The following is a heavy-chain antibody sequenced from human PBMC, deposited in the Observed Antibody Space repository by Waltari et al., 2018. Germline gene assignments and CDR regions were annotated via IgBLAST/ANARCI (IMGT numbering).Heavy chain of an antibody. V-gene: IGHV4-34*01. CDR2: INHSGST. CDR3: ARSTDYYDSSGYFYYFDY. CDR1: GGSFSGYY. D-gene: IGHD3-22*01. Sequence: QVQLQQWGAGLLKPSETLSLTCAVYGGSFSGYYWSWIRQPPGKGLEWIGEINHSGSTNYNPSLKSRVTISVDTSKNQVSLKLSSVTAADTAVYYCARSTDYYDSSGYFYYFDYWGQGTLVTVSS. J-gene: IGHJ4*02.